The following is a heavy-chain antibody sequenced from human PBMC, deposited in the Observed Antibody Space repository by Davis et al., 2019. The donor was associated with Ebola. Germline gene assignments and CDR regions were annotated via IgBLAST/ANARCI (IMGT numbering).Heavy chain of an antibody. J-gene: IGHJ4*02. CDR3: ERYGTIGTAINGGNADFLV. V-gene: IGHV5-51*01. Sequence: GESLKISCKGSGYTFSNYWIGWVRQMPGKGLEWVGIIHPDDSDTRYSPSFQGQVTFSVDKSISTAYVQWNKLKASDTAMYYCERYGTIGTAINGGNADFLVWGQGTLVTASS. CDR1: GYTFSNYW. CDR2: IHPDDSDT. D-gene: IGHD4-23*01.